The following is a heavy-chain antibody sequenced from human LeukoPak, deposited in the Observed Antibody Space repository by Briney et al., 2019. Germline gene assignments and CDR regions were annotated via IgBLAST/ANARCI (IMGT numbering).Heavy chain of an antibody. D-gene: IGHD2-15*01. Sequence: SETLSLTCTVSGGSISSYFWTWIRQPPGKGLEWIGNIYYGGSTRYNPSLKSRVSISVDTSKNQFSLKLTSVTAADTADYYCARFCSGGSCPDVWGQGTTVSVSS. J-gene: IGHJ6*02. CDR3: ARFCSGGSCPDV. V-gene: IGHV4-59*01. CDR2: IYYGGST. CDR1: GGSISSYF.